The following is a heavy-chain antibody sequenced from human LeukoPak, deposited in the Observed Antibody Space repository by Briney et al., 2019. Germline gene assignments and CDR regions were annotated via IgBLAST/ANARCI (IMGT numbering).Heavy chain of an antibody. CDR2: ISGLGASK. CDR1: GLTFNNYA. CDR3: AKGVVVAPDVTHFDY. V-gene: IGHV3-23*01. J-gene: IGHJ4*01. Sequence: GGSLRLSCAVSGLTFNNYAISSVRQAPGKWLEWVSVISGLGASKYYAHSVNGRFTISTTNSNNTFYLQMNRLTTKEPAVYYCAKGVVVAPDVTHFDYWGHGTLVTV. D-gene: IGHD2-2*01.